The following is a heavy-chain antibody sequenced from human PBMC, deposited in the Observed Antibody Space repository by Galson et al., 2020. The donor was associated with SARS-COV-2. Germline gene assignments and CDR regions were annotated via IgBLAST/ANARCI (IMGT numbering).Heavy chain of an antibody. CDR2: ISGRDGRT. J-gene: IGHJ4*02. CDR1: GFTFSSYA. CDR3: AKGVGDNIAVACTAEY. D-gene: IGHD6-19*01. Sequence: TGGSLRLSCAASGFTFSSYAMTWVRQAPGKGLEWVSTISGRDGRTFYAESVEGRFTISRDNSKNTLYLQMNSLRAEDTAVYYCAKGVGDNIAVACTAEYWGQGTLVTVSS. V-gene: IGHV3-23*01.